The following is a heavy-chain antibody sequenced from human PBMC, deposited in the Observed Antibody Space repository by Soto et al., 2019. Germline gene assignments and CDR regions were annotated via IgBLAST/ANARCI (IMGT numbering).Heavy chain of an antibody. CDR1: GGSFSIYT. CDR3: ARDGKYYYDSSGYYLDY. CDR2: IIPILGIA. D-gene: IGHD3-22*01. Sequence: SVKVACKASGGSFSIYTISWVRQDPGQGLEWMGRIIPILGIANYAQKFQGRVTITADKSTSTAYMELSSLRSEDTAVYYCARDGKYYYDSSGYYLDYWGQGTLVTVSS. J-gene: IGHJ4*02. V-gene: IGHV1-69*04.